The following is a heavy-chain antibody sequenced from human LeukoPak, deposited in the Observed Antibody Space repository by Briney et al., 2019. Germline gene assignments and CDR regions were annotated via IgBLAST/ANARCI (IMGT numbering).Heavy chain of an antibody. CDR3: AREHILTGYYIGAFDH. D-gene: IGHD3-9*01. CDR2: IYYSGTT. J-gene: IGHJ4*02. V-gene: IGHV4-30-4*08. Sequence: PSQTLSLTCIVSGGSISSEDYYWSWLRQPPGKGLEWIGYIYYSGTTYYNPSLESRVTISKDTPKNQFSLKLSSVTAADTAVYYCAREHILTGYYIGAFDHWGQGTLVSVSS. CDR1: GGSISSEDYY.